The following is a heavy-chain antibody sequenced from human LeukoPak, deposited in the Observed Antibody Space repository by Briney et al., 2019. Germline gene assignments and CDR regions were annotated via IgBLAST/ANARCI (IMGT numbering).Heavy chain of an antibody. J-gene: IGHJ4*02. CDR3: ARETGSPGAVAGLFDY. V-gene: IGHV4-59*01. D-gene: IGHD6-19*01. CDR2: IYYSRST. Sequence: SETPSLTCTVSGGSISGYYWSWIRQPPGKGLEWIGYIYYSRSTNYNPSLKSRVTISVDTSKNQFSLKLNSVTAADTALYYCARETGSPGAVAGLFDYWGQGTLVSVSS. CDR1: GGSISGYY.